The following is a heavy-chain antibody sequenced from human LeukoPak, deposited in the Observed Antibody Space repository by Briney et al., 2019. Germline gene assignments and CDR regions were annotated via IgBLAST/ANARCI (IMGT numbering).Heavy chain of an antibody. V-gene: IGHV3-7*02. CDR1: GFTFSSYW. CDR3: ARSDYSGNAFDI. D-gene: IGHD3-16*01. J-gene: IGHJ3*02. CDR2: IKQDGGQK. Sequence: GGSLRLSCVASGFTFSSYWMHWVRQAPGKGLEWVANIKQDGGQKSYVDSVKGRFTISRDNAKNSVFLQMNSLRAEDTAVYYCARSDYSGNAFDIWGQGTMVTVSS.